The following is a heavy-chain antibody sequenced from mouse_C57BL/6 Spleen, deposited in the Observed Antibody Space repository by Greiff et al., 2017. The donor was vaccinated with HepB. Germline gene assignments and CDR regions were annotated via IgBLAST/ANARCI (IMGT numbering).Heavy chain of an antibody. V-gene: IGHV1-62-2*01. Sequence: QVQLQQSGAELVKPGASVKLSCKASGYTFTEYTIHWVKQRSGQGLEWIGWFYPGSGSIKYNEKFKDKATLTADKSSSTVYMELSRLTSEDSAVYFCARHEDPGYYYGSSWYFDVWGTGTTVTVSS. CDR2: FYPGSGSI. CDR1: GYTFTEYT. CDR3: ARHEDPGYYYGSSWYFDV. J-gene: IGHJ1*03. D-gene: IGHD1-1*01.